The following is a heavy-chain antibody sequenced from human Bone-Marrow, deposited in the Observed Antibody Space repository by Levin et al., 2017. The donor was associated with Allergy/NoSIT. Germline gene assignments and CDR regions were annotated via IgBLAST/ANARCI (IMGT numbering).Heavy chain of an antibody. CDR2: ISSSGSTI. D-gene: IGHD3-22*01. CDR3: ARDGTYDSSGYYYLGIEDYFDY. V-gene: IGHV3-48*03. CDR1: GFTFSSYE. Sequence: SCAASGFTFSSYEMNWVRQAPGKGLEWVSYISSSGSTIYYADSVKGRFTISRDNAKNSLYPQMNSLRAEDTAVYYCARDGTYDSSGYYYLGIEDYFDYWGQGTLVTVSS. J-gene: IGHJ4*02.